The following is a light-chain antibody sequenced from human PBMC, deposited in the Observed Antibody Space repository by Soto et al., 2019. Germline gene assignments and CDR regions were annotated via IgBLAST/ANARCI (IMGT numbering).Light chain of an antibody. CDR1: QVISNY. CDR3: QQFKSFPLT. Sequence: DIPLTQSPSFLSASEGDRVTITCRASQVISNYLAWYQQKPGKAPNLLIYAASTLQSGVPSRFSGSGSGTEFSLTINSLQPEDCATYYCQQFKSFPLTFGGGTKVEIK. CDR2: AAS. J-gene: IGKJ4*01. V-gene: IGKV1-9*01.